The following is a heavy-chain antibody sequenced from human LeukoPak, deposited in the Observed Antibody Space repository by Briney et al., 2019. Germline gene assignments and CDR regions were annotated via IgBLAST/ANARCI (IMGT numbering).Heavy chain of an antibody. CDR1: GGSISSSNW. CDR2: IYHSGST. V-gene: IGHV4-4*02. Sequence: SETLSLTCAVSGGSISSSNWWSWVRQPPGKGLEWIGEIYHSGSTNYNPSLKSRVTISVDKSKNQFSLKLSSVTAADTPVYYCARFLPGYYTFFDYWGQGTLVTVSS. CDR3: ARFLPGYYTFFDY. J-gene: IGHJ4*02. D-gene: IGHD3/OR15-3a*01.